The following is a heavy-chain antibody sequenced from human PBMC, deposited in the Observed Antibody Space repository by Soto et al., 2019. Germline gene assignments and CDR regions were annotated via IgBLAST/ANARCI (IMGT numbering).Heavy chain of an antibody. CDR2: IYHSGST. D-gene: IGHD3-3*01. CDR1: GGSISSGGYS. J-gene: IGHJ4*02. Sequence: QLQLQESGSGLVKPSQTLSLTCAVSGGSISSGGYSWSWIRQPPGKGLEWIGYIYHSGSTCYNPSLQSRVPIPVDRPKNQFSLKLSSVTAADTAVYYCGRGPPFGRWGQGTLVTVSS. V-gene: IGHV4-30-2*01. CDR3: GRGPPFGR.